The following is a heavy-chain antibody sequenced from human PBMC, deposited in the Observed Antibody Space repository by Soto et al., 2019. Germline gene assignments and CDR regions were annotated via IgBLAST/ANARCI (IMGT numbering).Heavy chain of an antibody. Sequence: GGSLRLSCAASGFTFSDYYMSWIRQAPGKGLEWVSYISSSGSTIYYADSVKGRFTISRDNAKNSLYLQMNSLRAEDTAVYYCARDMYSSSPEWFDPWGQGTLVTVSS. J-gene: IGHJ5*02. D-gene: IGHD6-6*01. CDR1: GFTFSDYY. CDR2: ISSSGSTI. CDR3: ARDMYSSSPEWFDP. V-gene: IGHV3-11*01.